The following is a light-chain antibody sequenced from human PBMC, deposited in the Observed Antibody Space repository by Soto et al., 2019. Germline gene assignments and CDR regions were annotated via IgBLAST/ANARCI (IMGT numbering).Light chain of an antibody. J-gene: IGLJ1*01. CDR3: FSFTTDWTHV. Sequence: QSTLTQPASVSGSPAQSITISCTGSSSDIGAYNYVSWFQQYPGKAPKLIISEVSNRPSGVSNRFSGSKSGTAASLTISGLQTEDEADYFCFSFTTDWTHVFGTGTKVTVL. V-gene: IGLV2-14*01. CDR1: SSDIGAYNY. CDR2: EVS.